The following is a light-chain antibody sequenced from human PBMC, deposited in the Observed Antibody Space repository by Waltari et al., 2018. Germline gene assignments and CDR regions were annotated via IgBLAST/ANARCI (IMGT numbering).Light chain of an antibody. V-gene: IGLV2-14*03. CDR3: SSYSTSSTLVV. CDR1: SSDGGGYDY. CDR2: DVS. Sequence: QSALTQPASVSGSPGQSTSIACTGTSSDGGGYDYVSLYQQYPGKAPKLMIFDVSNRPSGVSDRFSGSKSGNTASLTISGLQAEDEAYYYCSSYSTSSTLVVFGGGTKVTVL. J-gene: IGLJ2*01.